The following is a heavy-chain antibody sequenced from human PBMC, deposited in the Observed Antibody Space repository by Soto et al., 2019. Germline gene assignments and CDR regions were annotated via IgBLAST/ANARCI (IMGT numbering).Heavy chain of an antibody. J-gene: IGHJ6*04. CDR3: AKDRRPNYVIWTGQILTTPYGMYG. V-gene: IGHV3-23*01. CDR2: LVGSGGSI. CDR1: GVTFSAYA. D-gene: IGHD3-9*01. Sequence: GGSLRLSCAASGVTFSAYAMNWFRQAPGKGLEWVSGLVGSGGSISYAASVRGRFTVSRDNSKNTLYLQMNSLRAEDTAVYYCAKDRRPNYVIWTGQILTTPYGMYGCGK.